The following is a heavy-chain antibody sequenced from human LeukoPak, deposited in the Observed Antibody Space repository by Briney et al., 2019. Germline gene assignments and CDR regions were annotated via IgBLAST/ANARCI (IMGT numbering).Heavy chain of an antibody. J-gene: IGHJ3*02. CDR2: TFYSVRN. CDR3: AGGTRAIGINDPFDI. CDR1: GASISSGAYY. V-gene: IGHV4-39*07. Sequence: PSETLSLTCTVSGASISSGAYYWGWIRQSPGKGLEWIATTFYSVRNDYNPSLNRRVTISGGASNSLLSLEVRSVTAADTAVYYCAGGTRAIGINDPFDIWGPGTMVTVSS. D-gene: IGHD3-3*02.